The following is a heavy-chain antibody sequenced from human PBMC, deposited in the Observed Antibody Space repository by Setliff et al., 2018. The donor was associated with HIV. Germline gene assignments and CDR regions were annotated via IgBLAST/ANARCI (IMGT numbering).Heavy chain of an antibody. V-gene: IGHV1-18*01. D-gene: IGHD1-26*01. CDR2: ITSYNGNT. Sequence: GASVKVSCKASGYTFSNYGITWVRQAPGQGLEWMGWITSYNGNTNYAKKFKGRVTMTTDTSTSIAYMELKSLRSEDTAVYYCARDHHSGRGSNFPWYSDLWAVAPWSPS. CDR1: GYTFSNYG. CDR3: ARDHHSGRGSNFPWYSDL. J-gene: IGHJ2*01.